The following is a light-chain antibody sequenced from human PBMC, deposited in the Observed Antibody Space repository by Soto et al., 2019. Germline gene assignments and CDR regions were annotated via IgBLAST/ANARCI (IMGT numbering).Light chain of an antibody. CDR1: SSDVGGYNH. J-gene: IGLJ7*01. CDR3: QSYDSSLSGSV. V-gene: IGLV2-14*01. Sequence: QSALTQPASVSDSPGQSITISCTGTSSDVGGYNHVSWYQQHPGKAPKLMIYDVTNRPSGVSNRFSGSKSGSTASLAITGLQAEDEADYYCQSYDSSLSGSVFGGGTQLTVL. CDR2: DVT.